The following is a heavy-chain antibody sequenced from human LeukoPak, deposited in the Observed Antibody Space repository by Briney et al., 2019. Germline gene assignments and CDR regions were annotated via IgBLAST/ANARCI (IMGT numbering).Heavy chain of an antibody. J-gene: IGHJ4*02. V-gene: IGHV4-31*03. CDR1: GGSISSGGYY. CDR3: ARDGYCSGGSCYSVVHY. D-gene: IGHD2-15*01. CDR2: IYYSGST. Sequence: SQTLSLTCTVSGGSISSGGYYWSWIRQHPGKGLEWIRYIYYSGSTYYNPSLKSRVTISVDTSKNQFSLKLSSVTAADTAVYYCARDGYCSGGSCYSVVHYWGQGTLVTVSS.